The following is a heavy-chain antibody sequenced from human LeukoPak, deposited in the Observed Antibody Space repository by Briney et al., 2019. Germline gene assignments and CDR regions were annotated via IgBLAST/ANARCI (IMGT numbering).Heavy chain of an antibody. CDR2: IIPIFGTA. CDR3: ARADLLWFGELVTWFDP. Sequence: SVKVSCKASGGTFSSFAISWVRQAPGQGLEWMGGIIPIFGTANYAQKFQGRVTITADESTSTAYMELSSLRSEDTAVYYCARADLLWFGELVTWFDPWGQGTLVTVSS. V-gene: IGHV1-69*13. CDR1: GGTFSSFA. D-gene: IGHD3-10*01. J-gene: IGHJ5*02.